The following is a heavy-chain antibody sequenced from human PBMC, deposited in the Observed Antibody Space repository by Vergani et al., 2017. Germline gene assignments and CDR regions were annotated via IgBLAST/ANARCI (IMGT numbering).Heavy chain of an antibody. V-gene: IGHV4-4*03. J-gene: IGHJ4*02. CDR1: GGSISSSNW. CDR3: ARVCIVATIRAPWYFDY. D-gene: IGHD5-12*01. Sequence: QVQLQESGPGLVKPPGTLSLTCAVSGGSISSSNWWSWVRKPPGKGLEWIGEIYHSGSTNYNPSLKSRVTISVDKSKNQFSLKLSSVTAADTAVYYCARVCIVATIRAPWYFDYWGQGTLVTVSS. CDR2: IYHSGST.